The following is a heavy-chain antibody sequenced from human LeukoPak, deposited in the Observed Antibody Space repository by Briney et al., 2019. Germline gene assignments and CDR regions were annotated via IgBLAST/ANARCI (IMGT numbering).Heavy chain of an antibody. CDR3: ASSTHDYGDYTFDY. Sequence: GGSLRLSCAAPGFTVSSNYMSWVRQAPGKGLEWVSVIYSGGSTYYTDSVKGRFTISRDNSKNTLYLQMNSLRAEDTAVYYCASSTHDYGDYTFDYWGQGTLVTVSS. J-gene: IGHJ4*02. CDR1: GFTVSSNY. CDR2: IYSGGST. V-gene: IGHV3-53*01. D-gene: IGHD4-17*01.